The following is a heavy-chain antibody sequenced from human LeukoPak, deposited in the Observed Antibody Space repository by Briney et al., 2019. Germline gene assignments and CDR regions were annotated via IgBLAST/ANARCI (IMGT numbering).Heavy chain of an antibody. Sequence: PGGSLRLSCAASGFTFSSYAMSWVRQAPGKGLEWVSAISGSGGSTYYADSVKGRFTISRDNSKNTLYLQMNSLRAEDTALYCCAKFRNRGFWSGAYHFDFWGQGTLVTVSS. D-gene: IGHD3-3*01. CDR3: AKFRNRGFWSGAYHFDF. CDR1: GFTFSSYA. J-gene: IGHJ4*02. CDR2: ISGSGGST. V-gene: IGHV3-23*01.